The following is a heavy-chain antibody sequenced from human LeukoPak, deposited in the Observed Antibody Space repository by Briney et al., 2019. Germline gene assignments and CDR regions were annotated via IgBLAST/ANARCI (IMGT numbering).Heavy chain of an antibody. J-gene: IGHJ4*02. CDR1: GFTFNIYA. V-gene: IGHV3-23*01. CDR2: TGGSGDRT. Sequence: GGSLRLSCAASGFTFNIYAMTWVRQDPGKGLEWVSATGGSGDRTYYADSVKGRFTISRDNSKNTLYLQMNSLRAEDTAVYYCAKDRTQQPYGIFDYWGQGTLVTVSS. CDR3: AKDRTQQPYGIFDY. D-gene: IGHD6-13*01.